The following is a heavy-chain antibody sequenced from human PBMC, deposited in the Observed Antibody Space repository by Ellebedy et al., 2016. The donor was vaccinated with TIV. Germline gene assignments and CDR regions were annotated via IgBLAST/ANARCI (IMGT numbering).Heavy chain of an antibody. CDR2: IKQDGSEK. CDR1: GFTFSNYW. V-gene: IGHV3-7*03. Sequence: GGSLRLSCAASGFTFSNYWMKWVRQAPGKGLEWVANIKQDGSEKYYVDSVKGQFTISRDNAKNSLFLQMNSLRVEDTAVYFCVRGGYGRPFDCWGQGTLVTVAS. CDR3: VRGGYGRPFDC. D-gene: IGHD5-12*01. J-gene: IGHJ4*02.